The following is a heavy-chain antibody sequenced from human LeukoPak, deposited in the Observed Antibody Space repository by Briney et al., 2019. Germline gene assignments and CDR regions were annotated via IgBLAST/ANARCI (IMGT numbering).Heavy chain of an antibody. CDR3: AKDVASSVEYFDY. Sequence: PGRSLRLSCAASGFTFSSYGMHWVRQAPGKGLEWVAVISYDGSNKYYADSVKGRFTISRDNSKNTLYLQMNNLRAEDTAVYYCAKDVASSVEYFDYWGQGTLVTVSS. V-gene: IGHV3-30*18. J-gene: IGHJ4*02. CDR1: GFTFSSYG. CDR2: ISYDGSNK. D-gene: IGHD2-15*01.